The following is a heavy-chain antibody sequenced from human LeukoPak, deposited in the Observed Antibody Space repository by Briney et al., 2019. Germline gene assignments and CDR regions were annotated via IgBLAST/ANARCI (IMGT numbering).Heavy chain of an antibody. J-gene: IGHJ3*02. CDR1: GFTFSSYA. Sequence: GGSLRLSCAASGFTFSSYAMSWVRQAPGKGLEWVSAISGSGGSTYYADSVKGRFTISRDNSKNTLYLQMNSLRAEDTAVYYCAKGSPYSSGWFDAFDIWGQGTMVTVSS. CDR2: ISGSGGST. V-gene: IGHV3-23*01. D-gene: IGHD6-19*01. CDR3: AKGSPYSSGWFDAFDI.